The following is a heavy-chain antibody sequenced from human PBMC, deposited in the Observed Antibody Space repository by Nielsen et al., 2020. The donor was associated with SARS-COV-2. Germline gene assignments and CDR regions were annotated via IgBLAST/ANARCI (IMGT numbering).Heavy chain of an antibody. CDR3: ARDPIIAAAGHYYYYGMDV. CDR2: IYSGGST. CDR1: GVTVSSNY. D-gene: IGHD6-13*01. Sequence: GGSLRLSCAASGVTVSSNYMSWVRQAPGKGLEWVSVIYSGGSTYYADSVKGRFTISRDNSKNTLYLQMNSLRAEDTAVYYCARDPIIAAAGHYYYYGMDVWGQGTTVTVSS. J-gene: IGHJ6*02. V-gene: IGHV3-53*01.